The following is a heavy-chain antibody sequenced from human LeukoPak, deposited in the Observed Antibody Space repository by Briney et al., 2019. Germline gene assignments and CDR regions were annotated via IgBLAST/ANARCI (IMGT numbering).Heavy chain of an antibody. V-gene: IGHV1-69*13. CDR3: ARARAGNCFDY. D-gene: IGHD6-13*01. Sequence: ASVKVSCKASGGTFITYAISWVRQAPGQGLEWMGLIIPILDTTYYAQNFQGRVTITADESTSTAYMELSSLRSDDTAIFYCARARAGNCFDYWGQGTLVTVSS. J-gene: IGHJ4*02. CDR2: IIPILDTT. CDR1: GGTFITYA.